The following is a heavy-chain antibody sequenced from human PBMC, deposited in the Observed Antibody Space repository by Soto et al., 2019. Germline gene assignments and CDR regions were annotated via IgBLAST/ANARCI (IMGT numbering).Heavy chain of an antibody. Sequence: PSVKVSCKASGGAFSIYAISWVRQAPGQGLEWMGGIIPIFGTANYAQKFQGRVTITADESTSTAYMELSSLRSEDTAVYYCARGGDIQSSGYLDAFDIWGQGTMVTVSS. CDR2: IIPIFGTA. CDR3: ARGGDIQSSGYLDAFDI. J-gene: IGHJ3*02. D-gene: IGHD3-22*01. CDR1: GGAFSIYA. V-gene: IGHV1-69*13.